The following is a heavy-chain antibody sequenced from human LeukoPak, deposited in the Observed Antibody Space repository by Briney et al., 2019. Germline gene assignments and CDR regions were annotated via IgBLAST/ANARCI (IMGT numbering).Heavy chain of an antibody. CDR3: VNPGWYYDSSGYSYYYGMDV. CDR2: ISYDGSNK. Sequence: PGRSLRLSCAASGFTFSSYAMHWVRQAPGKGLEWVAVISYDGSNKYYADSVKGRFTISRDNAKNTLYLQMSSLRPDDTAVYYCVNPGWYYDSSGYSYYYGMDVWGQGTTVTVSS. D-gene: IGHD3-22*01. CDR1: GFTFSSYA. V-gene: IGHV3-30*14. J-gene: IGHJ6*02.